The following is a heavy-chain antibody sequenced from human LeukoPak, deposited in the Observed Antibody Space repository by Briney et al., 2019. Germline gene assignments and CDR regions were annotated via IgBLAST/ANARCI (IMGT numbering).Heavy chain of an antibody. D-gene: IGHD3-22*01. CDR3: ATLGEYYDSSGYYYN. CDR2: IYHSGST. V-gene: IGHV4-4*02. Sequence: SETLSLTCAVSGDSITSNNWWSWVRQPPGKGLEWIGYIYHSGSTYYNPSLKSRVTISVDRSKNQFSLKLTSVTAADTAVYYCATLGEYYDSSGYYYNWGQGTLVTVSS. J-gene: IGHJ4*02. CDR1: GDSITSNNW.